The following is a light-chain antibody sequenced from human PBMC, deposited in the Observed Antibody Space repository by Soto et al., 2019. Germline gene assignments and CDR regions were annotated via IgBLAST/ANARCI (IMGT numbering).Light chain of an antibody. J-gene: IGKJ1*01. CDR1: ETVSSSY. V-gene: IGKV3-20*01. CDR3: QQYGSSP. Sequence: RSSETVSSSYLAWYQQKPGQAPRLLSDGASSRATGIPDRFSGSGSGTDFTLTISRREPEDFAVYYCQQYGSSPFGQGTKVDI. CDR2: GAS.